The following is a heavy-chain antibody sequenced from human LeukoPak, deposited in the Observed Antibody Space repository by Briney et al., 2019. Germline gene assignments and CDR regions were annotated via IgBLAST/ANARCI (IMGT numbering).Heavy chain of an antibody. J-gene: IGHJ4*02. D-gene: IGHD2-15*01. CDR1: GYSFTSYW. CDR3: ARHSGGSHGGVFVDY. CDR2: IYPGDSDT. Sequence: GESLKISCKGSGYSFTSYWIGWVRQMPGKGLEWMGIIYPGDSDTGYSPSFQGQVTISADKSISTAYLQWSSLKASDTAMYYCARHSGGSHGGVFVDYWGQGTLVTVSS. V-gene: IGHV5-51*01.